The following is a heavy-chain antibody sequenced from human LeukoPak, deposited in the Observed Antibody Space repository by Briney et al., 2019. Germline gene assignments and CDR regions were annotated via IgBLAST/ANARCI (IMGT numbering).Heavy chain of an antibody. D-gene: IGHD6-13*01. CDR2: IIPILGIA. J-gene: IGHJ4*02. V-gene: IGHV1-69*04. CDR3: ASRLYSSSWIFDY. CDR1: GGTFSSYA. Sequence: SVKVSCKASGGTFSSYAISWVRQAPGQGLEWMGRIIPILGIANYAQKFQGRVTITADKSTSTAYTELSSLRSEDTAVYYCASRLYSSSWIFDYWGQGTLVTVSS.